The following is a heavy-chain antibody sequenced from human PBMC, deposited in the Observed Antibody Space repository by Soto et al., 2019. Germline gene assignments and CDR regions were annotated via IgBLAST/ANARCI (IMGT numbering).Heavy chain of an antibody. CDR3: TTRLDIVVVPAAVNDY. J-gene: IGHJ4*02. Sequence: GGSLRLSCAASGFTFSNAWMNWVRQAPGKGLEWVGRIKSKTDGGTTDYAAPVKGRFTISRDDSKNTLYLQMHSLKTEHTAVYYCTTRLDIVVVPAAVNDYWRQGTLVTVPS. D-gene: IGHD2-2*01. V-gene: IGHV3-15*07. CDR1: GFTFSNAW. CDR2: IKSKTDGGTT.